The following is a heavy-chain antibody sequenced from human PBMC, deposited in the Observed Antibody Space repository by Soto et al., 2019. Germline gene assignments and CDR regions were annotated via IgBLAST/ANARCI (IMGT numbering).Heavy chain of an antibody. CDR1: GGSISSYY. CDR3: ARLYLSERYYYYYMDV. Sequence: SETLSLTCTVSGGSISSYYWSWIRQPPGKGLEWIGYIYYSGSTNYNPSLKSRVTISVDASKNQFSLKLSSVTAADTAVYYCARLYLSERYYYYYMDVWGKGTTVTVSS. CDR2: IYYSGST. J-gene: IGHJ6*03. D-gene: IGHD1-1*01. V-gene: IGHV4-59*08.